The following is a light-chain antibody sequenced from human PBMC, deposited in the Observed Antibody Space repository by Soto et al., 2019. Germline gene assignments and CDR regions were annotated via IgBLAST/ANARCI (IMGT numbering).Light chain of an antibody. J-gene: IGLJ1*01. V-gene: IGLV2-8*01. CDR1: SSDVGGYNY. CDR2: EVS. Sequence: QSFLTQPPSASGSPGQSVTISCTGTSSDVGGYNYVSWYQQHPGKAPKLMIYEVSKRPSGVPDRFSGSKSGNTASLTVSGLQAEDEADYYCSSYAGSSYVFGTGTKVTVL. CDR3: SSYAGSSYV.